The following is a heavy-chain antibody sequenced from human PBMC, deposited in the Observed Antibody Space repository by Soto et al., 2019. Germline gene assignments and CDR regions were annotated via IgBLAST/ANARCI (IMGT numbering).Heavy chain of an antibody. V-gene: IGHV4-59*01. D-gene: IGHD6-13*01. J-gene: IGHJ5*02. CDR3: AKVGRIAAAGTWFDP. Sequence: SETLSLTCTVSAGSISGYFWSWIRQPPGKELELIAYIHYTGSSYYNPSLKSRVTISIDTSKNQFSLKLSSVSDADTAVYYCAKVGRIAAAGTWFDPWGQGTLVTVSS. CDR1: AGSISGYF. CDR2: IHYTGSS.